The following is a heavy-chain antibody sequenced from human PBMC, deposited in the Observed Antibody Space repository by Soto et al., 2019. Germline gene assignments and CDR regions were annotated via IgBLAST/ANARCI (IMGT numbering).Heavy chain of an antibody. CDR3: ARRGDLGYCSSTSCPVHYGMDV. J-gene: IGHJ6*02. V-gene: IGHV5-51*01. Sequence: RGESLKISCKGSGYSFTSYWIGWVRQMPGKGLEWMGIIYPGDSDTRYSPSFQGQVTISADKSISTAYLQWSSLKASDTAMYYCARRGDLGYCSSTSCPVHYGMDVWGQGTTVTVSS. CDR1: GYSFTSYW. D-gene: IGHD2-2*01. CDR2: IYPGDSDT.